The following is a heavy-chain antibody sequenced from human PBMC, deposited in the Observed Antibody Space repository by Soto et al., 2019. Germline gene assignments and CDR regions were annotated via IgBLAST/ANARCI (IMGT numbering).Heavy chain of an antibody. Sequence: GGSLRLSCAASGFTFSSYDMHWVRQATGKGLEWVSAIGTAGDTYYPGSVKGRFTISRENAKNSLYLQMNSLRAGDTAVYYCARVGEGRYYFDYWGQGTLVTVSS. CDR3: ARVGEGRYYFDY. D-gene: IGHD3-3*01. J-gene: IGHJ4*02. V-gene: IGHV3-13*01. CDR1: GFTFSSYD. CDR2: IGTAGDT.